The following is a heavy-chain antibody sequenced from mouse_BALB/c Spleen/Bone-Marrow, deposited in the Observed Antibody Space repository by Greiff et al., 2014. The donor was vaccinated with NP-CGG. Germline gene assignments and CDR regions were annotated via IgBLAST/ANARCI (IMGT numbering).Heavy chain of an antibody. J-gene: IGHJ2*01. CDR3: SRGATVVDSYFDS. V-gene: IGHV1-7*01. CDR1: GYTFTSYW. D-gene: IGHD1-1*01. Sequence: VQLQESGAELAKPGASVMMSCKASGYTFTSYWMHWVKQRPGQALEWIGYINPSTGYTEFNQKFKDKATLTADKSSSTAYMHLSSLTSEDSAVYDCSRGATVVDSYFDSWGQGTTLTVSS. CDR2: INPSTGYT.